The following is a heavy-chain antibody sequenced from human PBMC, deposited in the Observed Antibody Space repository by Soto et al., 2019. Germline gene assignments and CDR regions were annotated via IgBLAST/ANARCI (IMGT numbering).Heavy chain of an antibody. CDR1: GFTFSNYA. CDR2: IDGSSDSI. V-gene: IGHV3-23*01. Sequence: PGGSLRLSCAASGFTFSNYALSWVRQAPGKGLEWVSGIDGSSDSIYYADSVKGRFTISRDSSKNSLYLQIKGLRAEDTAMYYCAKDVGPPAGLESCGQGTIVTVYS. CDR3: AKDVGPPAGLES. J-gene: IGHJ5*02. D-gene: IGHD2-2*01.